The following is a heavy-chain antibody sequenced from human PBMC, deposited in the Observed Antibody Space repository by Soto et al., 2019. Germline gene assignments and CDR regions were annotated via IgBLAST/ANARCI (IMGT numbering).Heavy chain of an antibody. D-gene: IGHD3-10*01. CDR3: ARRLIVAYGSGSYYNEDAFDI. Sequence: QVQLQESGPGLVKPSETLSLTCTVSGGSISSYYWSWIRQPPGKGLEWIGYIYYSGSTNYNPSLKSRVTISVDTSKNQFSLKLSSVTAADTAVYYCARRLIVAYGSGSYYNEDAFDIWGQGTMVTVSS. CDR2: IYYSGST. J-gene: IGHJ3*02. CDR1: GGSISSYY. V-gene: IGHV4-59*08.